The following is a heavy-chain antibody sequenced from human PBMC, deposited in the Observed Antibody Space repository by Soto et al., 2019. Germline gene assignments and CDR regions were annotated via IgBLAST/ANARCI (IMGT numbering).Heavy chain of an antibody. CDR3: GKARYLLVDQPLYFES. CDR2: ITKTGRST. CDR1: GFRFSDYG. D-gene: IGHD3-9*01. Sequence: EVQLLESGGGLVQPGGSLRISCATSGFRFSDYGINWVRQAPGKGLEWVSGITKTGRSTFLADSVRGRFTISRDFSNNTLSLQMNSLRADDTAIYYCGKARYLLVDQPLYFESWGQGTLVTVSS. V-gene: IGHV3-23*01. J-gene: IGHJ4*02.